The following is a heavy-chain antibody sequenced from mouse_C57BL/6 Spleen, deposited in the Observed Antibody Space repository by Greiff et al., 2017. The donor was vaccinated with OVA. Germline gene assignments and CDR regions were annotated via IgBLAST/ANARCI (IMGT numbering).Heavy chain of an antibody. D-gene: IGHD2-4*01. CDR2: ISSGGSYT. J-gene: IGHJ1*03. CDR1: GFTFSSYG. Sequence: EVQLQESGGDLVKPGGSLKLSCAASGFTFSSYGMSWVRQTPDKRLEWVATISSGGSYTYYPDSVKGRFTISRDNAKNTLYLQMSSLKSEDTAMYYGAALYDYDDWYFDVWGTGTTVTVSS. V-gene: IGHV5-6*01. CDR3: AALYDYDDWYFDV.